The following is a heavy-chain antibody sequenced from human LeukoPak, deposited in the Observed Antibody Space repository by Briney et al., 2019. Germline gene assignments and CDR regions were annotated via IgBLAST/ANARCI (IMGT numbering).Heavy chain of an antibody. CDR3: AKGTDFWSGYVFDY. V-gene: IGHV3-33*06. CDR2: IWYDGSNK. Sequence: PGGSLRLSCAASGFTFSSYGMHWVRQAPGKGLEWVAVIWYDGSNKYYADSVKGRFTISRDNSKNTLYLQMNSLRAEDTAVYYCAKGTDFWSGYVFDYWGQGTLVTVSS. CDR1: GFTFSSYG. D-gene: IGHD3-3*01. J-gene: IGHJ4*02.